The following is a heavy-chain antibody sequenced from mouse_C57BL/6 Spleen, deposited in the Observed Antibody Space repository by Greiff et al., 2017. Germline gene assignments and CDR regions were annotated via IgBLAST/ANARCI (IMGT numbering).Heavy chain of an antibody. CDR3: ERRHYGSSYFDY. CDR1: GYAFSSSW. Sequence: VKLMESGPELVKPGASVKISCKASGYAFSSSWMNWVKQRPGKGLEWIGRIYPGDGDTNYNGKFKGKATLTADKSSSTAYMQLSSLTSETSAVYFCERRHYGSSYFDYWGQGTTLTVSS. CDR2: IYPGDGDT. D-gene: IGHD1-1*01. V-gene: IGHV1-82*01. J-gene: IGHJ2*01.